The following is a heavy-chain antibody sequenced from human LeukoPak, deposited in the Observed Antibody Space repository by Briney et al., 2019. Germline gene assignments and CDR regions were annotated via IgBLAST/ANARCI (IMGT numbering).Heavy chain of an antibody. J-gene: IGHJ3*02. D-gene: IGHD3-10*01. V-gene: IGHV3-21*01. CDR1: GFTFSSYS. Sequence: GGSLRLSCAASGFTFSSYSMNWVRQAPGKGLEWVSSISSSSSYIYYADSVKGRFTISRDNAKNSLYLQMNSLRAEDTAVYYCAREPQRVYAFDIWGQGTMVTVSS. CDR2: ISSSSSYI. CDR3: AREPQRVYAFDI.